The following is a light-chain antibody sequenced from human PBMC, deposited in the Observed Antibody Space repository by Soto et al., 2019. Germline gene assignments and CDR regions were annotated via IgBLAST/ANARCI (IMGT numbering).Light chain of an antibody. CDR1: SSDVGGFEY. J-gene: IGLJ1*01. CDR3: GSITRSSTSV. Sequence: QSALSQPASVSGSPGQSITISCTGTSSDVGGFEYVSWYQHQPGKAPKLIIYDVTKRPSGVSNRFSGSKSDNTASLTISGIQAEDEGDYYCGSITRSSTSVFGTGTKGTVL. V-gene: IGLV2-14*01. CDR2: DVT.